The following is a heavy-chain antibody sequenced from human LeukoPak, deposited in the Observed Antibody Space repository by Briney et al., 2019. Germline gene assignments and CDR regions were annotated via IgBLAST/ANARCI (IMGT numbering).Heavy chain of an antibody. V-gene: IGHV4-38-2*02. J-gene: IGHJ4*02. CDR3: ARDFAPYYYYDSSGYYSGPFDY. Sequence: SETLSLTCTVSGYSISSGYYWGWIRQPPGKGLEWIGSIYHSGSTYYNPSHKSRVTISVDTSKNQFSLKLSSVTAADTAVYYCARDFAPYYYYDSSGYYSGPFDYWGQGTLVTVSS. CDR2: IYHSGST. CDR1: GYSISSGYY. D-gene: IGHD3-22*01.